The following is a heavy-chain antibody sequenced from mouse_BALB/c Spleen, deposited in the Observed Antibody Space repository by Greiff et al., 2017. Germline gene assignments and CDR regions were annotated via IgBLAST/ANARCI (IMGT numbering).Heavy chain of an antibody. V-gene: IGHV14-4*02. CDR3: NALLPHYYAMDY. Sequence: EVQLQQSGAELVRSGASVKLSCTASGFNIKDYYMHWVKQSPEQGLEWIGWIDPENGDTEYAPKFQGKATMTADTSSNTAYLQLSSLTSEDTAVYYCNALLPHYYAMDYWGQGTSVTVSS. D-gene: IGHD5-5*01. J-gene: IGHJ4*01. CDR1: GFNIKDYY. CDR2: IDPENGDT.